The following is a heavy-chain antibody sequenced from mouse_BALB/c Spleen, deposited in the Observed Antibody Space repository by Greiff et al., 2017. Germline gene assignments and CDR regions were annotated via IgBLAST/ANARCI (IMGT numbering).Heavy chain of an antibody. CDR1: GYTFSSYW. Sequence: VKLVESGAELMKPGASVKISCKATGYTFSSYWIEWVKQRPGHGLEWIGEILPGSGSTNYNEKFKGKATFTADTSSNTAYMQLSSLTSEDSAVYYCASGGYFDYWGQGTTLTVSS. CDR2: ILPGSGST. V-gene: IGHV1-9*01. CDR3: ASGGYFDY. J-gene: IGHJ2*01.